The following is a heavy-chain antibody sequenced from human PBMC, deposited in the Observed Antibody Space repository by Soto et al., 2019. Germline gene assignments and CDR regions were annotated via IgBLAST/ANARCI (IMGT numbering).Heavy chain of an antibody. J-gene: IGHJ5*02. V-gene: IGHV3-23*01. D-gene: IGHD3-22*01. Sequence: PVGSLRLSCAASGFTFSSYAMSWVRQAPGKGLEWVSAISGSGGSTYYADSVKGRFTISRDNSKNTLYLQMNSLRAEDTAVYYCAKDREVTMIVVVRGPWFDPWGQGTLVTVSS. CDR1: GFTFSSYA. CDR2: ISGSGGST. CDR3: AKDREVTMIVVVRGPWFDP.